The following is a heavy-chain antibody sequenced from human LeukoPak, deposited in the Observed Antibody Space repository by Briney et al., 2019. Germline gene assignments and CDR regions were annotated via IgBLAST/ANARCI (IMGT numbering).Heavy chain of an antibody. J-gene: IGHJ4*02. D-gene: IGHD1-26*01. CDR2: INPNSGGT. CDR1: GYTFTGYY. V-gene: IGHV1-2*02. CDR3: ARDIYGSYLAHAY. Sequence: ASVKVSCKASGYTFTGYYMHWVRQAPGQGLEWIGWINPNSGGTNYAQKFQGRVTMTRDTSISTAYMELSRLRSDDTAVYYCARDIYGSYLAHAYWGQGTLVTVSS.